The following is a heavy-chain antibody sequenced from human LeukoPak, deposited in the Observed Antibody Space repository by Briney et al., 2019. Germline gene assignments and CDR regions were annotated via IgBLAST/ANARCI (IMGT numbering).Heavy chain of an antibody. J-gene: IGHJ6*02. CDR2: IIPIFGTA. CDR1: GGTFSSYA. D-gene: IGHD3-3*01. V-gene: IGHV1-69*01. CDR3: ARHIKRTTIFGVVIPRPYYYGMDV. Sequence: SVKVSCKASGGTFSSYAISWVRQAPGQGLEWMGGIIPIFGTANYAQKFQGRVTITADESTSSAYMELSSLRSEDTAVYHCARHIKRTTIFGVVIPRPYYYGMDVWGQGTTVTVSS.